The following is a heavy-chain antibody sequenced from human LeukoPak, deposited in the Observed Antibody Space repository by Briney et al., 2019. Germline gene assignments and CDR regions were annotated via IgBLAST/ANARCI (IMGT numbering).Heavy chain of an antibody. Sequence: ASVKVSCKASGYAFTGYYMHWVRQAPGQGLEWMGWINPNSGGTNYAQKFQGRVTMTRDTSISTAYMELSRLRSDDTAVYYCARRGSYVQDAFDIWGQGTMVTVSS. CDR1: GYAFTGYY. D-gene: IGHD1-26*01. CDR3: ARRGSYVQDAFDI. CDR2: INPNSGGT. J-gene: IGHJ3*02. V-gene: IGHV1-2*02.